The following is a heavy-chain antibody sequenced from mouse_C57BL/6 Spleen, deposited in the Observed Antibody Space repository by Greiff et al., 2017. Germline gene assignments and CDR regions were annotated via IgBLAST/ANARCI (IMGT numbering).Heavy chain of an antibody. CDR3: ARNYATGYYYAMDY. CDR2: ISSGSSTI. V-gene: IGHV5-17*01. J-gene: IGHJ4*01. Sequence: EVQGVESGGGLVKPGGSLKLSCAASGFTFSDYGMHWVRQAPEKGLEWVAYISSGSSTIYYADTVKGRFTISRDNAKNTLFLQMTSLRSEDTAMYYCARNYATGYYYAMDYWGQGTSVTVSS. CDR1: GFTFSDYG. D-gene: IGHD2-4*01.